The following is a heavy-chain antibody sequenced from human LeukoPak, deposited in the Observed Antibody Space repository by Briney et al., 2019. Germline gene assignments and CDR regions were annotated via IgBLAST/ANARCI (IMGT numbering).Heavy chain of an antibody. V-gene: IGHV3-66*02. CDR3: AKDSRGYNPPFDY. CDR2: IYSGGST. D-gene: IGHD5-24*01. Sequence: GGSLRLSCAASGFTVSSNYMSWVRQAPGKGLEWVSVIYSGGSTYYADSVRGRFTISRDNSKNTLYLQMNSLRAEDTAVYYCAKDSRGYNPPFDYWGQGTLVTVSS. CDR1: GFTVSSNY. J-gene: IGHJ4*02.